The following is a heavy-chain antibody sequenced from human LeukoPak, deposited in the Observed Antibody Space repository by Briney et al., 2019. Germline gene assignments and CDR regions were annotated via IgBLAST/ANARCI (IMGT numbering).Heavy chain of an antibody. J-gene: IGHJ2*01. CDR2: ISYDGNDK. Sequence: PGGSLRLSCAASGFTFSHFGMHWVRQAPGKGLEWVTAISYDGNDKYYADSVKGRFSISRDNSRNRMYLQMSSLRPEDTAVYYCARPTNYGDCRYFDLWGRGTLVTVFS. CDR3: ARPTNYGDCRYFDL. V-gene: IGHV3-30*13. CDR1: GFTFSHFG. D-gene: IGHD4-17*01.